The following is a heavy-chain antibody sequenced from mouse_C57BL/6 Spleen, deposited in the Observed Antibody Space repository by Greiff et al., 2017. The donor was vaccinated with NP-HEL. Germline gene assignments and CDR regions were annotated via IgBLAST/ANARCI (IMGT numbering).Heavy chain of an antibody. CDR2: IYPGDGDT. Sequence: QVQLQQSGAELVKPGASVKISCKASGYAFSSYWMNWVKQRPGKGLEWIGQIYPGDGDTNYNGKFKGKATLTADKSSSTAYMQLSSLTSEDSAVYFCARSGTGVYYAMDYWGQGTTLTVSS. CDR1: GYAFSSYW. D-gene: IGHD2-1*01. V-gene: IGHV1-80*01. CDR3: ARSGTGVYYAMDY. J-gene: IGHJ2*01.